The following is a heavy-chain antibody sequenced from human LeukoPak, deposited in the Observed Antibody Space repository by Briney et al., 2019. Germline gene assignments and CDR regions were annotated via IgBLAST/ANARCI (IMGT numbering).Heavy chain of an antibody. J-gene: IGHJ4*02. CDR1: GGSISGYY. CDR3: ARAWGDYGDPHFDY. CDR2: FYNRGTT. V-gene: IGHV4-59*12. Sequence: PSETLSLTCTVSGGSISGYYWGWIRQPPGKGLEWMGYFYNRGTTNYNPSLKSRITMSVDTSKNQFSLKLSSVTAADTAVYYCARAWGDYGDPHFDYWGQGTLVIVSS. D-gene: IGHD4-17*01.